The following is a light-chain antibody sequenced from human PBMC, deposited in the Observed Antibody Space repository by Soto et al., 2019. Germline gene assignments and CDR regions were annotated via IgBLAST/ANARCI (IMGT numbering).Light chain of an antibody. J-gene: IGKJ4*01. Sequence: EIVLTQSPATLSLSPGEGATLSCRASQSVCTYLAWYRQKPGQAPRLLISEASNRPTGIPARFSGSGSGTDFTLTISNLDPEDFAVYYCQQRSNWPLTFGGGTKVEIK. CDR2: EAS. CDR3: QQRSNWPLT. CDR1: QSVCTY. V-gene: IGKV3-11*01.